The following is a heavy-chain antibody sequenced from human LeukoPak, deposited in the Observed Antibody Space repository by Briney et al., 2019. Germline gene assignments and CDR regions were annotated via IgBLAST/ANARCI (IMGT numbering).Heavy chain of an antibody. Sequence: ASVKVSCKTSAYTFTDYYMHWVRQAPGQGLEWMGWINPNSGGTNYAQKFQGRVTMTRDTSISTAYMELSRLRSDDTAVYYCARETGMTTVFDYWGQGTLVTVSS. J-gene: IGHJ4*02. CDR2: INPNSGGT. CDR1: AYTFTDYY. V-gene: IGHV1-2*02. D-gene: IGHD4-11*01. CDR3: ARETGMTTVFDY.